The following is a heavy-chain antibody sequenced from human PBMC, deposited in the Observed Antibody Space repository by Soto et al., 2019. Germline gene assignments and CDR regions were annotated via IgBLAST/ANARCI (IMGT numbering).Heavy chain of an antibody. Sequence: ASGPTLVNPTQTLTLTCSFSGFSLSTSGVGVGWIRQSPGKALEWLALIYWSGDEHYRPSLKSRLSITKDTSKNHVVLIMTDMDPVDTATYYCARGLATLPVFAFDIWGQGTMVTVSS. CDR3: ARGLATLPVFAFDI. CDR1: GFSLSTSGVG. CDR2: IYWSGDE. J-gene: IGHJ3*02. V-gene: IGHV2-5*01. D-gene: IGHD6-6*01.